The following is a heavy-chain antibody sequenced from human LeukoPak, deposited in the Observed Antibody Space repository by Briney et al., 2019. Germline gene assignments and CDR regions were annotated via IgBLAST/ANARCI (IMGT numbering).Heavy chain of an antibody. D-gene: IGHD6-13*01. CDR3: ARVHKETGSSWYDYYYYMDV. Sequence: ASVKVSCKASGYTFTGYYMHWVRQAPGQGLEWMGWINPNSGGTNYAQKFQGRVTMTRDTSISTAYMELSRLRSDDTAVYYCARVHKETGSSWYDYYYYMDVWGKGTTVTISS. V-gene: IGHV1-2*02. CDR2: INPNSGGT. J-gene: IGHJ6*03. CDR1: GYTFTGYY.